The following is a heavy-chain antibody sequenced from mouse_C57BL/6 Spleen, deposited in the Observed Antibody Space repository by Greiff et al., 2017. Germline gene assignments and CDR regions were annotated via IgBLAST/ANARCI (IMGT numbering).Heavy chain of an antibody. J-gene: IGHJ3*01. CDR2: IDPNSGGT. Sequence: QVQLKQPGAELVKPGASVKLSCKASGYTFTSYWMHWVKQRPGRGLEWIGRIDPNSGGTKYNEKFKSKATLTVDKPSSTAYMQLSSLTSEDSAVYYCASYSNYEAWFAYWGQGTLVTVSA. V-gene: IGHV1-72*01. CDR3: ASYSNYEAWFAY. D-gene: IGHD2-5*01. CDR1: GYTFTSYW.